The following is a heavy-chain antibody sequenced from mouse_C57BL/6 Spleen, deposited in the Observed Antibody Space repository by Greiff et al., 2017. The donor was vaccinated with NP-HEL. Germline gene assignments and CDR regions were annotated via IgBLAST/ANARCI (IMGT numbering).Heavy chain of an antibody. V-gene: IGHV1-69*01. D-gene: IGHD2-5*01. CDR1: GYTFTSYW. J-gene: IGHJ3*01. CDR2: IDPSDSYT. Sequence: QVQLQQPGAELVMPVASVKLSCKASGYTFTSYWMHWVKQRPGQGLEWIGEIDPSDSYTNYNQKFKGKSTLTVDKSSSTAYMQLSSLTSEDSAVYDCAPYSNYGWFAYWGQRTLVTVSA. CDR3: APYSNYGWFAY.